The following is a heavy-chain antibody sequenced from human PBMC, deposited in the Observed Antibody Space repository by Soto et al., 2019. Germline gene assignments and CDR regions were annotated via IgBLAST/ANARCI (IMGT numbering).Heavy chain of an antibody. J-gene: IGHJ5*02. D-gene: IGHD3-3*01. CDR1: GCTFSSYE. CDR2: ISSSGSTI. CDR3: ASNPLYDFWSGYYDLNWFDP. V-gene: IGHV3-48*03. Sequence: VGSLRLSCAASGCTFSSYEMNWVRQSPGKGLEWVSYISSSGSTIYYADSVKGRFTISRDNAKNSLYLQMNSLRAEDTAVYYCASNPLYDFWSGYYDLNWFDPWGQGSRVTVSX.